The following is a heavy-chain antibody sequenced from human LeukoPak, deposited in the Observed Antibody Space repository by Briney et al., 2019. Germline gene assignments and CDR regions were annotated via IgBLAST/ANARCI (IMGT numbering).Heavy chain of an antibody. CDR3: ARGYCSSTSCYFAFDI. V-gene: IGHV1-8*01. J-gene: IGHJ3*02. CDR2: MNPNSGNT. D-gene: IGHD2-2*01. Sequence: ASVKVSCKASGYTFTSYDINWVRQATGQGLEWTGWMNPNSGNTGYAQKFQGRVTMTRNTSISTAYMELSSLRSEDTAVYYCARGYCSSTSCYFAFDIWGQGTMVTVSS. CDR1: GYTFTSYD.